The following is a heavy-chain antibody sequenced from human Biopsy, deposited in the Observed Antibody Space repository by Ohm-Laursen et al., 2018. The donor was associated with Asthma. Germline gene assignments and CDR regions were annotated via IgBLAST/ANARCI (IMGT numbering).Heavy chain of an antibody. V-gene: IGHV3-30*03. CDR1: GFVFSQCG. J-gene: IGHJ3*02. Sequence: SLRLSCAAPGFVFSQCGMHWVRQGPGKGLEWVALVSSDGHNKYYEDSVKGRFTISRDNSRKRLYLQINRLTVEDSAVYFCARQSGQDYGDSSGFDIWGQGTKAAVSS. CDR2: VSSDGHNK. D-gene: IGHD3-22*01. CDR3: ARQSGQDYGDSSGFDI.